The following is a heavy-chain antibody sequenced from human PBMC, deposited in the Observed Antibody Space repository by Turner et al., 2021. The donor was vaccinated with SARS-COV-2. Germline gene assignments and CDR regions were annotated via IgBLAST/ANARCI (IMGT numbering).Heavy chain of an antibody. CDR3: ARSTLGMGGWFDP. J-gene: IGHJ5*02. D-gene: IGHD7-27*01. CDR1: GYSFTSYW. CDR2: IYPGDSDT. Sequence: EVQLVQSGAEVTKPGESLKLSCKGSGYSFTSYWIGWVRQMPGKGLEWMGIIYPGDSDTRYSPSFQGQVTISADKSIITAYLQRSSLKASDTAMYYCARSTLGMGGWFDPWGQGTLVTVSS. V-gene: IGHV5-51*03.